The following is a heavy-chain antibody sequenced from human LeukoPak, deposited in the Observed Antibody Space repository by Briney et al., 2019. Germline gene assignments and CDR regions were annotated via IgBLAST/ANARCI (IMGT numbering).Heavy chain of an antibody. CDR2: FSGSGGGT. CDR3: ARSGYNRFDY. Sequence: GGSLRLSCVASGFTFSSYEMNWVRQAPGKGLEWVSAFSGSGGGTYYADSVKGRFTISRDNSKSTLYLQMTSLRAEDTAVYYCARSGYNRFDYWGQGTLVTVSS. D-gene: IGHD5-24*01. CDR1: GFTFSSYE. V-gene: IGHV3-23*01. J-gene: IGHJ4*02.